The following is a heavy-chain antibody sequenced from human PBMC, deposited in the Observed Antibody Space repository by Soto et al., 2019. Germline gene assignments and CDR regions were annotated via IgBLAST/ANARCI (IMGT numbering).Heavy chain of an antibody. CDR3: ARGDGDYGRRLDP. Sequence: EVQLVESGGDLVQPGGSLRLSCAASGFPVSTNYVSWVRQAPGKGLEWVSIIYDGGSTYYADAVKGRFTISRDNFKNMLYLQTNSLRAEDTAVYYCARGDGDYGRRLDPWGQGTQVTVSS. CDR1: GFPVSTNY. D-gene: IGHD4-17*01. J-gene: IGHJ5*02. CDR2: IYDGGST. V-gene: IGHV3-66*01.